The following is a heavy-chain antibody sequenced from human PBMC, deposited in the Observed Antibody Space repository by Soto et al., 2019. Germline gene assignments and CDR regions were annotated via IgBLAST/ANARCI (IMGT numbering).Heavy chain of an antibody. CDR2: IYYTGST. Sequence: SDPLSLTCIVSGGSVTSVSYYWTWIRQPPGKGLEWIGSIYYTGSTNYNPSLKSRVTISVDPSKNQFSLKLTSVTAADTAVYYCATDPDVFTAIHNHLDYWGQGTTVTVSS. CDR3: ATDPDVFTAIHNHLDY. D-gene: IGHD2-21*02. CDR1: GGSVTSVSYY. J-gene: IGHJ4*02. V-gene: IGHV4-61*01.